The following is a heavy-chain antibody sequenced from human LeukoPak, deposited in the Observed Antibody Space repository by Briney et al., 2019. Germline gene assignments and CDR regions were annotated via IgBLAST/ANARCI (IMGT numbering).Heavy chain of an antibody. CDR2: ISSSSSYI. J-gene: IGHJ4*02. CDR1: GFTFSSYI. CDR3: ARDPGGLDY. Sequence: PGGSLRLSCAASGFTFSSYIMNWVRQAPGKGLEWVSSISSSSSYIYYADPVKGRFTISRDNAKNSLYLQMNSLRAEDTAVYYCARDPGGLDYWGQGTLVTVSS. V-gene: IGHV3-21*01. D-gene: IGHD4-23*01.